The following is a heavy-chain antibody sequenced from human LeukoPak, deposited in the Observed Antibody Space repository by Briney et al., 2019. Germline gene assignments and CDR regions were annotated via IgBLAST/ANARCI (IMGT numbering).Heavy chain of an antibody. CDR1: GFTFSDFY. CDR3: AKALGPAMVRGVIHY. D-gene: IGHD3-10*01. V-gene: IGHV3-11*01. Sequence: GGSLRLSCAGSGFTFSDFYMTWIRQAPGKGLEWVSYISSGGTIIYYADSVRGRFTISRDNAKNSLYLQMNSLRADDTAVYYCAKALGPAMVRGVIHYWGQGILVTVSS. CDR2: ISSGGTII. J-gene: IGHJ4*02.